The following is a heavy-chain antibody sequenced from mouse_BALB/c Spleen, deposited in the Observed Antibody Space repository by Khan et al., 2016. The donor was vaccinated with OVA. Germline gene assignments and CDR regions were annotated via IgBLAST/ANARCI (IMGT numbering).Heavy chain of an antibody. D-gene: IGHD1-1*01. J-gene: IGHJ2*01. CDR3: ARANYYGYYFDY. CDR2: ISYSGGT. Sequence: VQLKESGPGLVKPSQSLSLTCTVTGYSITSGYAWNWIRQFPGNKLEWMGYISYSGGTSYNTSLKSRISITRDTSKNQFFLQVNSVTTEDTATYYCARANYYGYYFDYWGQGTTLTVSS. V-gene: IGHV3-2*02. CDR1: GYSITSGYA.